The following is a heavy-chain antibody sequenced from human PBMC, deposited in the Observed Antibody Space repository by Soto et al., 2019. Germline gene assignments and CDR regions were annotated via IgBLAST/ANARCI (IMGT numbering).Heavy chain of an antibody. CDR2: IYWDDDE. Sequence: QITLKESGPTLVKPTQTLTLTCTFSGFSLTTRGVGVGWIRQPPGKALQWLALIYWDDDERYSPSLRSRLTITKDTSKNQVVLTMTNMDPVDTATYYCTRVTIMTHNFDSWGQGTLVTVSS. J-gene: IGHJ4*02. V-gene: IGHV2-5*02. CDR1: GFSLTTRGVG. CDR3: TRVTIMTHNFDS. D-gene: IGHD3-16*01.